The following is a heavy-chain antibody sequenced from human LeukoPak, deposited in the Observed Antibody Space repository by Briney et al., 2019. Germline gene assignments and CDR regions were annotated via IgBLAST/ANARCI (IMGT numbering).Heavy chain of an antibody. V-gene: IGHV3-7*01. CDR1: GFTFNNYA. CDR3: AREFVRLRTLDY. Sequence: GGSLRLSCAASGFTFNNYAMTWVRQAPGKGLEWVANIKQDGSEKYYVDSVKGRFTISRDNAKNSLYLQMNSLRAEDTAVYYCAREFVRLRTLDYWGQGTLVTVSS. CDR2: IKQDGSEK. D-gene: IGHD4-17*01. J-gene: IGHJ4*02.